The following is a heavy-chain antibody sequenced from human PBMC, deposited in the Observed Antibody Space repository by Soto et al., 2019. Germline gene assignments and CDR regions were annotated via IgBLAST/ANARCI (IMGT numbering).Heavy chain of an antibody. CDR3: ARGVGSGSYYNQYNWFDP. J-gene: IGHJ5*02. CDR2: IIPILGIA. D-gene: IGHD3-10*01. CDR1: GGTFSSYT. V-gene: IGHV1-69*02. Sequence: SVKVSCKASGGTFSSYTISWVRQAPGQGLEWMGRIIPILGIANYAQKFQGRVTITADKSTSTAYMELSSLRSDDTAVYYCARGVGSGSYYNQYNWFDPWGQGTLVTVSS.